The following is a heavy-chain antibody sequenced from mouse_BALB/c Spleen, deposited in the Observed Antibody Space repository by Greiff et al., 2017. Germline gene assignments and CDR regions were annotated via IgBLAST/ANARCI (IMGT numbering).Heavy chain of an antibody. CDR2: IYPSDSYT. CDR1: GYTFTSYW. Sequence: QVQLQQPGAELVRPGASVKLSCKASGYTFTSYWINWVKQRPGQGLEWIGNIYPSDSYTNYNQKFKDKATLTVDKSSSTAYMQLSSPTSEDSAVYYCTREGDYRYDFAYWGQGTLVTVSA. V-gene: IGHV1-69*02. D-gene: IGHD2-14*01. J-gene: IGHJ3*01. CDR3: TREGDYRYDFAY.